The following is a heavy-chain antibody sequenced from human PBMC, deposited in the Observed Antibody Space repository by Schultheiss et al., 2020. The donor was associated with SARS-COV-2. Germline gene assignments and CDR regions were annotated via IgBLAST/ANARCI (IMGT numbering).Heavy chain of an antibody. CDR1: GYTFTGHY. CDR2: INPNSGDT. D-gene: IGHD4-11*01. J-gene: IGHJ4*02. V-gene: IGHV1-2*02. Sequence: ASVKVSCKASGYTFTGHYMHWVRQAPGQGLEWMGRINPNSGDTGYAQKFQGRVTMTRDTSISTAYMELTRLTSDDTAVYYCARDPGGDSNYGSDYWGQGTLVTVSS. CDR3: ARDPGGDSNYGSDY.